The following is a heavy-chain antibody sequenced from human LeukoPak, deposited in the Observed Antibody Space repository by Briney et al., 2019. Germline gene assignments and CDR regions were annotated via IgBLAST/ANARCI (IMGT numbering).Heavy chain of an antibody. CDR2: ISDRGIST. Sequence: PGGSLRLSCVASGFSFSNYAMSWARQVPGKGLEWVASISDRGISTHYPDSVKGRITISRDNSKNTLYLQMNSLRAEDTAVYYCARDQSSGWYWGVPWAWFDPWGQGTLVTVSS. J-gene: IGHJ5*02. CDR1: GFSFSNYA. D-gene: IGHD6-19*01. V-gene: IGHV3-23*01. CDR3: ARDQSSGWYWGVPWAWFDP.